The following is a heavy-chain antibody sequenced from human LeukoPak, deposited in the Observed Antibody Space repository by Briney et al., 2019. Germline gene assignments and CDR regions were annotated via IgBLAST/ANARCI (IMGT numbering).Heavy chain of an antibody. CDR3: ARLAKYYYDSSGYYPRDYFDY. Sequence: GESLKISCKGSGYSFTSYWIGWVRQMPGKGLEWMGIIYPGDFDTRYSPSFQGQVTISADKSISTAYLQWSSLKASDTAMYYCARLAKYYYDSSGYYPRDYFDYWGQGALVTVSS. J-gene: IGHJ4*02. CDR1: GYSFTSYW. CDR2: IYPGDFDT. D-gene: IGHD3-22*01. V-gene: IGHV5-51*01.